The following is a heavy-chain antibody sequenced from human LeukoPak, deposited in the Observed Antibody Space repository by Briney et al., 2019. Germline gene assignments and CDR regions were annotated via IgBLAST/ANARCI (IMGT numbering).Heavy chain of an antibody. CDR3: ARVAGITGTTSAFDI. D-gene: IGHD1-7*01. Sequence: PSETLSLTCTVSGGSISSGGYYWSWIRQHPGTGLEWLGYIYYSGSTYYNPSLKSRVTISVDTSKNQFSLKLSSVTAADTAVYYCARVAGITGTTSAFDIWGQGTMVTVSS. CDR1: GGSISSGGYY. J-gene: IGHJ3*02. V-gene: IGHV4-31*03. CDR2: IYYSGST.